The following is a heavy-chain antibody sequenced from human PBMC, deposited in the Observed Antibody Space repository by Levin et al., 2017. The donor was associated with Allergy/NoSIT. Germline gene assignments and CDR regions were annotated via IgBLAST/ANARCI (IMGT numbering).Heavy chain of an antibody. CDR2: IYYSGST. CDR3: ARVAAAGPWDHFDY. D-gene: IGHD6-13*01. V-gene: IGHV4-59*01. CDR1: GGSIRSYY. Sequence: SQTLSLTCTVSGGSIRSYYWSWIRQPPGKGLEWIGYIYYSGSTNYNPSLKSRVTISVDTSKNQFSLKLSSVTAADTAVYYCARVAAAGPWDHFDYWGQGTLVTVSS. J-gene: IGHJ4*02.